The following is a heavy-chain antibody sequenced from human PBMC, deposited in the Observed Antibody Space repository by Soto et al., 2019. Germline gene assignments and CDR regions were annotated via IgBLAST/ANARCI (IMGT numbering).Heavy chain of an antibody. CDR1: GGSVSINGYY. V-gene: IGHV4-61*08. J-gene: IGHJ4*02. D-gene: IGHD2-2*01. CDR3: ARDREYCSSTRCYWNFDY. Sequence: QVRLQESGPGLVKPSETLSLTCGVSGGSVSINGYYWSWIRRPPGKGPEWIGYISYTGNTNYNPSLQRRVTISADTSKTQFSLNLNSVTAADTAVYYCARDREYCSSTRCYWNFDYWGQGILVTVSS. CDR2: ISYTGNT.